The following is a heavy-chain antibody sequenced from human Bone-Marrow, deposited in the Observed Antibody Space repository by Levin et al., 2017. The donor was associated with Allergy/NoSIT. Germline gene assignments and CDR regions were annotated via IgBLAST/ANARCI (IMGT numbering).Heavy chain of an antibody. CDR3: ARGRYKGQLVIIRTLRHDAFDI. J-gene: IGHJ3*02. CDR1: GGSFSGYY. Sequence: PSETLSLTCAVYGGSFSGYYWSWIRQPPGKGLEWIGEINHSGSTNYNPSLKSRVTISVDTSKNQFSLKLSSVTAADTAVYYCARGRYKGQLVIIRTLRHDAFDIWGQGTMVTVSS. V-gene: IGHV4-34*01. CDR2: INHSGST. D-gene: IGHD6-13*01.